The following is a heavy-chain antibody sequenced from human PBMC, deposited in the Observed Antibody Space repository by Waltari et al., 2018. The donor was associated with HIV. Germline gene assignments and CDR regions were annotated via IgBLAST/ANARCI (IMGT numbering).Heavy chain of an antibody. CDR1: GFTPRDFS. CDR3: ARDQWISAMDV. V-gene: IGHV3-48*01. CDR2: ISSSGVTI. J-gene: IGHJ6*02. Sequence: QLVESGGGLFQPGGSLGLSCAAPGFTPRDFSMNWVRQAPGRGLELVSHISSSGVTIYYADSVKGRFTISRDNAKNSLFLQMNSLRAEDTAVYYCARDQWISAMDVWGRGTTVTVSS. D-gene: IGHD2-2*03.